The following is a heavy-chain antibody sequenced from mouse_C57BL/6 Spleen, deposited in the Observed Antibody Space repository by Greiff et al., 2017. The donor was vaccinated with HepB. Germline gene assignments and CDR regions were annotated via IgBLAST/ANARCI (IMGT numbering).Heavy chain of an antibody. D-gene: IGHD2-4*01. CDR2: IHPNSGST. CDR3: ARAAYYDCDAFAY. CDR1: GYTFTSYW. V-gene: IGHV1-64*01. J-gene: IGHJ3*01. Sequence: QVQLQQPGAELVKPGASVKLSCRASGYTFTSYWMHWVKQRPGQGLEWIGMIHPNSGSTNYNEKFKSKATLTVDKSSSTAYMQLSSLTSEDSAVYYCARAAYYDCDAFAYWCHGTLVIVSA.